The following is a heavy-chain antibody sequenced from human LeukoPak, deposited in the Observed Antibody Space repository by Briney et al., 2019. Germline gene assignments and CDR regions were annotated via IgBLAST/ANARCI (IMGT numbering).Heavy chain of an antibody. CDR2: IYYSGRT. J-gene: IGHJ4*02. D-gene: IGHD1-26*01. Sequence: SETLSLTCTVSGGSISSYYWSWIRQTPGKGLEWIGYIYYSGRTNYNPSLKSRVTISVDMSKNQFSLKLSSVTAADTAVYYCAREVGTTNSVADYCGQGTLVTVSS. V-gene: IGHV4-59*01. CDR3: AREVGTTNSVADY. CDR1: GGSISSYY.